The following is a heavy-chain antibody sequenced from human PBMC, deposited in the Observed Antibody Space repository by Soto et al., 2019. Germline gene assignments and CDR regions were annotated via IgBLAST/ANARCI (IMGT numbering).Heavy chain of an antibody. V-gene: IGHV4-34*01. Sequence: SETLSLTCAVYGGSFSGYYWSWIRQPPGKGLEWIGEINHSGSTNYNPSLKSRVTISVDTSKNQFSLNLSSVTAANTAVYYSARALMWSGYLNCYYGMDVWGQGTTVTVSS. CDR1: GGSFSGYY. CDR2: INHSGST. CDR3: ARALMWSGYLNCYYGMDV. J-gene: IGHJ6*02. D-gene: IGHD3-3*01.